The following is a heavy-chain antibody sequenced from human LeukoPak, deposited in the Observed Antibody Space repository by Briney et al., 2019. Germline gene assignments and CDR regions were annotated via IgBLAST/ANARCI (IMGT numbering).Heavy chain of an antibody. Sequence: SETLSLTCTVSGGSISSYYWSWIRQPPGKGLEWIGYIYYNGNTKYNPSLKSRVTISVDTSKNQFSLYLSSVTAADTTVYYCARDFTDSGSSLVHYYYYYMDVWGKGTTVTVSS. CDR1: GGSISSYY. CDR2: IYYNGNT. D-gene: IGHD1-26*01. CDR3: ARDFTDSGSSLVHYYYYYMDV. J-gene: IGHJ6*03. V-gene: IGHV4-59*01.